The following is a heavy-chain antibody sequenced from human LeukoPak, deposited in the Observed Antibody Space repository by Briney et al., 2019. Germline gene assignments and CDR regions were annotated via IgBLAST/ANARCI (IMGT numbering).Heavy chain of an antibody. V-gene: IGHV3-21*01. Sequence: GGSLRLSCAASGFTFGLYSMTWVRQAPGKGLEWVSLIDSNSNFMNYADSVKGRFTISRDNAKKSLYLQMNSLRAEDTAVYYCAELGITMTGGVWGKGTTVTISS. J-gene: IGHJ6*04. CDR2: IDSNSNFM. CDR1: GFTFGLYS. CDR3: AELGITMTGGV. D-gene: IGHD3-10*02.